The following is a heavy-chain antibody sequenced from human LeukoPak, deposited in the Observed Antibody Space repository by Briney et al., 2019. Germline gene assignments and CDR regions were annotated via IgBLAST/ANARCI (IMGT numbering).Heavy chain of an antibody. D-gene: IGHD3-3*01. J-gene: IGHJ4*02. Sequence: SETLSLTCTVSGGSISSSSYYWGWIRQPPGKGLEWIGSIYYSGSTYYNPSLKSRVTISVDTSKNQFSLKLSSVTAADTAVYYCARHGPGRYYDFWSGSSSFDYWGQGTLVTVSS. CDR3: ARHGPGRYYDFWSGSSSFDY. CDR2: IYYSGST. V-gene: IGHV4-39*01. CDR1: GGSISSSSYY.